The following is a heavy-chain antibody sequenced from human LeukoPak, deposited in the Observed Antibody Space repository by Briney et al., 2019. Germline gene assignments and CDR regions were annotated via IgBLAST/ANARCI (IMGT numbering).Heavy chain of an antibody. V-gene: IGHV3-23*01. CDR2: ISGSGGST. CDR1: GFTFSSYA. D-gene: IGHD6-19*01. CDR3: AGGKSSGWLQTDYYYYGMDV. J-gene: IGHJ6*02. Sequence: PGGSLRLSCAASGFTFSSYAMSWVRQPPGKGLEWVSAISGSGGSTYYADSVKGRFTISRDNSKNTLYLQMNSLRAEDTAVYYCAGGKSSGWLQTDYYYYGMDVWGQGTTVTVSS.